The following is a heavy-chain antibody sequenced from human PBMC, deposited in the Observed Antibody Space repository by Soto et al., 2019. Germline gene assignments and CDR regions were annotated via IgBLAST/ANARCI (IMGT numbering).Heavy chain of an antibody. V-gene: IGHV1-18*04. CDR3: ARDPSQNYYDSSGYRFDP. Sequence: GASVKVSCKASGYTFTSYGISWVRQAPGQGLEWMGWISAYNGNTNYAQKLQGRVTMTTDTSTSTAYMELRSLRSDDTAVYYCARDPSQNYYDSSGYRFDPWGQGTLVPSPQ. CDR2: ISAYNGNT. D-gene: IGHD3-22*01. J-gene: IGHJ5*02. CDR1: GYTFTSYG.